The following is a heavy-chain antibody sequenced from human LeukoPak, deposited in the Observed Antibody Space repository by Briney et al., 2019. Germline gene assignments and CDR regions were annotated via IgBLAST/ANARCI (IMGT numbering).Heavy chain of an antibody. Sequence: PSETLSLTCTVSGGSIRSYYWSWIRQPPGKGLEWIGYIYYSGSTNYNPSLKSRVTISVDTSKNQFSLKLSSVTAADTAVYYCARESRGYSSSWYNWFDPWGQGTLVTVSS. CDR3: ARESRGYSSSWYNWFDP. CDR2: IYYSGST. D-gene: IGHD6-13*01. V-gene: IGHV4-59*12. CDR1: GGSIRSYY. J-gene: IGHJ5*02.